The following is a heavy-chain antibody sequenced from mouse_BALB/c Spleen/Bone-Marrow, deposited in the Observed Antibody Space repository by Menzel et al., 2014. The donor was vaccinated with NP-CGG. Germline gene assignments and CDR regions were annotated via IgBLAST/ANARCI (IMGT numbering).Heavy chain of an antibody. J-gene: IGHJ4*01. CDR3: ARSIYDGYSEDMDY. CDR1: GYAFTNYL. D-gene: IGHD2-3*01. CDR2: NNPGSGGT. V-gene: IGHV1-54*03. Sequence: QVHVKQSGAELVRPGTSVKVSCKASGYAFTNYLIEWVKQRPGQGLEWIGVNNPGSGGTNYNEKFKGKATLTADKSSSTVYMQLSSLTSDGAAVYFCARSIYDGYSEDMDYWGQGTSVTVSS.